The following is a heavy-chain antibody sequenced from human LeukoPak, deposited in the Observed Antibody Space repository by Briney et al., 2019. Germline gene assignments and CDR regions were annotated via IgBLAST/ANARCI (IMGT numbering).Heavy chain of an antibody. V-gene: IGHV3-23*01. D-gene: IGHD3-22*01. Sequence: GSLRLSCAASGFNFSNYAMSWVRQAPGKGLEWVSSISGRGATTYYADSVKGRFTISRDISKNTLHLQVNSLRAEDTAVYYSASHGNSYYVFSYWGQGTLLTVSS. J-gene: IGHJ4*02. CDR3: ASHGNSYYVFSY. CDR2: ISGRGATT. CDR1: GFNFSNYA.